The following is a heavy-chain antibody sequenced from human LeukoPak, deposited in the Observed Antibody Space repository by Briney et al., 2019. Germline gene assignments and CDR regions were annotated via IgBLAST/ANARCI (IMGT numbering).Heavy chain of an antibody. J-gene: IGHJ4*02. Sequence: PSQTLSFTCAVACGSISSGIYYWRWIRQPAGKGLEWIGRVYTSGSNNYNPSLKSRVTISLDTTKNQSSLKLSSVTAADTAVYYCAGGVRDGYNPRWGQGTLVTVSS. CDR1: CGSISSGIYY. V-gene: IGHV4-61*02. CDR3: AGGVRDGYNPR. CDR2: VYTSGSN. D-gene: IGHD5-24*01.